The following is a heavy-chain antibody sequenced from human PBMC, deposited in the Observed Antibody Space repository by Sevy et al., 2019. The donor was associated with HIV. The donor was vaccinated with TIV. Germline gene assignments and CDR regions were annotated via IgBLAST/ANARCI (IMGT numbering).Heavy chain of an antibody. Sequence: GGSLRLSCAASGFTFSSYGMHWVRQAPGKGLEWVAVIWYDGSNKYYADSVKGRFTISRDNSKNTLYLQMNSLRAEDTAVYYGAREAYCGGDCSGMDVWGQGTTVTVSS. CDR2: IWYDGSNK. V-gene: IGHV3-33*01. J-gene: IGHJ6*02. CDR3: AREAYCGGDCSGMDV. D-gene: IGHD2-21*02. CDR1: GFTFSSYG.